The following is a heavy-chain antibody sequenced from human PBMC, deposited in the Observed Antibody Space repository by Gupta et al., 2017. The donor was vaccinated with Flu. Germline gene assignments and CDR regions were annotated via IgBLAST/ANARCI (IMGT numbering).Heavy chain of an antibody. J-gene: IGHJ4*02. CDR2: IIPVFGPT. V-gene: IGHV1-69*01. CDR1: FSTYA. D-gene: IGHD2-15*01. CDR3: ARKGGGHCSGGSCYSFDF. Sequence: FSTYAINWVRQAPGQGLEWMGGIIPVFGPTNYAQKFQGRVTITADESTSTAYMGISSLRSEDTAVYYCARKGGGHCSGGSCYSFDFWGQGILVTVSS.